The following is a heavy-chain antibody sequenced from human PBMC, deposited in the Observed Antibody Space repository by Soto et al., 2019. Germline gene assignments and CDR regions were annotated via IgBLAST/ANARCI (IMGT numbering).Heavy chain of an antibody. Sequence: PSETLSLTCTVSGGSISSYCWSWIRQPPGKGLEWIGYIYYSGSTNYNPSLKSRVTISVDTSKNQFSLKLSSVTAADTAVYYCARVPFFYPGMDVWGQGTTVTVSS. D-gene: IGHD3-3*01. CDR1: GGSISSYC. V-gene: IGHV4-59*01. CDR3: ARVPFFYPGMDV. J-gene: IGHJ6*02. CDR2: IYYSGST.